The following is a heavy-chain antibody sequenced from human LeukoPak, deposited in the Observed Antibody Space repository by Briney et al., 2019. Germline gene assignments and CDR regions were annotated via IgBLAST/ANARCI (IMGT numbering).Heavy chain of an antibody. CDR2: ISYEGSNK. D-gene: IGHD1-20*01. CDR3: AKPKAWGARYNWNDVALEI. CDR1: GFTFNNYG. J-gene: IGHJ3*02. V-gene: IGHV3-30*18. Sequence: GGSLRLSCAASGFTFNNYGMHWVRQAPGKGLEWVAVISYEGSNKYFADSVKGRFTISRDNSKNTLFLQMNSLRAEDTAVYYCAKPKAWGARYNWNDVALEIWGQGTMVTVSS.